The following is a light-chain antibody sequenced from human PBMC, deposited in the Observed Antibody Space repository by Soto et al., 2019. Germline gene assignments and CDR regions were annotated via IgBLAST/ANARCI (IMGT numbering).Light chain of an antibody. V-gene: IGKV3D-20*02. CDR2: GTS. J-gene: IGKJ4*01. CDR3: QQRNSWPLT. CDR1: QSVSSIN. Sequence: EIVLTQSPATLSLSPGERATLSCRASQSVSSINLAWYQQKPGQAPRLLIYGTSSRATGIPDRFSGSGSGTDFTLTISRLGPEDFAVYYCQQRNSWPLTFGGGTKV.